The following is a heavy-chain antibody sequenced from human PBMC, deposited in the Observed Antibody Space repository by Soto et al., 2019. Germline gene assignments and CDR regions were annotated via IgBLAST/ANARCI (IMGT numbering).Heavy chain of an antibody. CDR2: ISSDGSNK. CDR3: ARDDEGGRDCDLGY. V-gene: IGHV3-30-3*01. D-gene: IGHD2-21*01. CDR1: GFTFSSHA. Sequence: QVQLVESGGGVVQPGRSLRLSCAVSGFTFSSHAMHWVRQAPGNGLEWVALISSDGSNKYYADSVKGRFTTSRDNSKNTMYLQMNSLRVEDTAVYYCARDDEGGRDCDLGYWGQGALVTVSS. J-gene: IGHJ4*02.